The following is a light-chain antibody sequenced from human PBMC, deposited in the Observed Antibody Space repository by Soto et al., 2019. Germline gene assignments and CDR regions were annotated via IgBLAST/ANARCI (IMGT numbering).Light chain of an antibody. CDR3: QQYGGSPPSIT. V-gene: IGKV3-20*01. CDR1: QSVSSSD. Sequence: EIVLTQSPGTLSLSPGERATLSCRASQSVSSSDLAWYRQKPRQAPRLLIYGASSRATGIPDRFSGSGSGTDFTLTISRLEPEDFAVYYCQQYGGSPPSITFGQGTRLEI. J-gene: IGKJ5*01. CDR2: GAS.